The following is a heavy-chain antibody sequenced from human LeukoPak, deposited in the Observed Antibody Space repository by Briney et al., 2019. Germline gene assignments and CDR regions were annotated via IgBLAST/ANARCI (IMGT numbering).Heavy chain of an antibody. J-gene: IGHJ4*02. CDR3: ARKGGYCSSTSCLYYFDY. CDR2: IYPGDSDT. Sequence: GESLKISCTGSGYNFTSYWIGWVRQIPGKGLEWIGSIYPGDSDTRYSTSFQGQVTISADKSISTAYLQWSSLKASDTAMYYCARKGGYCSSTSCLYYFDYSGQGTLVTVSS. V-gene: IGHV5-51*01. CDR1: GYNFTSYW. D-gene: IGHD2-2*01.